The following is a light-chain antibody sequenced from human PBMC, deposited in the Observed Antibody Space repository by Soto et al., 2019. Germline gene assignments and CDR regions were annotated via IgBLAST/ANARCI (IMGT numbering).Light chain of an antibody. J-gene: IGLJ2*01. CDR1: SSDVGGYDQ. CDR2: AVT. V-gene: IGLV2-14*01. Sequence: HSVLTQPASVSGSPGQSIAISCTGTSSDVGGYDQVSWYQQHPGKAPKLMIYAVTTRPSGVSNRFSGSKSGNTASLTISGLQAEDEADYYCSSYTGSGTFFGGGTQLTVL. CDR3: SSYTGSGTF.